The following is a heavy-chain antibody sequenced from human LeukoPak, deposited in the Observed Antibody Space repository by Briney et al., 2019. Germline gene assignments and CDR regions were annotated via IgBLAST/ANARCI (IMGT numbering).Heavy chain of an antibody. Sequence: SETLSLTCTVSGGSISSYYWSWIRQPAGKGLEWIGRIYTSGSTNYNPSLKSRVTMSVDTSKNQFSLKLSSVTAADTAVYYCARDCVDTAMVITQQNYYYYMDVWGKGTTVTVSS. CDR3: ARDCVDTAMVITQQNYYYYMDV. CDR2: IYTSGST. V-gene: IGHV4-4*07. D-gene: IGHD5-18*01. J-gene: IGHJ6*03. CDR1: GGSISSYY.